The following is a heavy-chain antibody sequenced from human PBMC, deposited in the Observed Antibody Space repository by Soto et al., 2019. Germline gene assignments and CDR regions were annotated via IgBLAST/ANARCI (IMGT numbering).Heavy chain of an antibody. Sequence: PGGSLRLSCAASGFSFKDYYMTWMRQTPEKGLEWISTITSSGGNAYYAASVKGRVTISRDNSQNTLYLQMLSLRADDTAIYYCAKDYWNPRYFDNWGQGTLVTVSS. CDR2: ITSSGGNA. V-gene: IGHV3-11*01. D-gene: IGHD1-1*01. J-gene: IGHJ4*02. CDR1: GFSFKDYY. CDR3: AKDYWNPRYFDN.